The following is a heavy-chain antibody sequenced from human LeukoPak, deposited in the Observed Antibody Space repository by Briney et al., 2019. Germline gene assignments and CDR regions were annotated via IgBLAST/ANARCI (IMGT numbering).Heavy chain of an antibody. V-gene: IGHV4-59*01. J-gene: IGHJ4*02. CDR3: ARDRDSLGPFDY. CDR2: IYYSGST. CDR1: GGSISSYY. Sequence: NPSETLSLTCTVSGGSISSYYWSWIRQPPGKGLEWIGYIYYSGSTNYNPSLKSRVTISVDTSKNQFSLKLSSVTAADTAVYYCARDRDSLGPFDYWGQGTLVTVST. D-gene: IGHD7-27*01.